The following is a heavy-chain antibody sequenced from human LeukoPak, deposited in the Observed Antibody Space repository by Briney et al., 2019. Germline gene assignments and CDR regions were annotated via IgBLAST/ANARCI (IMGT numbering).Heavy chain of an antibody. Sequence: GGSLRLSCAASGFTFSSYAMSWVRQAPGKGLEWVSAISGSGGSTYYADSVKGRFTISRDNSKNTLYLQMNSLRAEDTAVYYCAKRAENYGSGGYYQGLLLWGQGTLVTVSS. CDR3: AKRAENYGSGGYYQGLLL. CDR1: GFTFSSYA. V-gene: IGHV3-23*01. J-gene: IGHJ4*02. CDR2: ISGSGGST. D-gene: IGHD3-10*01.